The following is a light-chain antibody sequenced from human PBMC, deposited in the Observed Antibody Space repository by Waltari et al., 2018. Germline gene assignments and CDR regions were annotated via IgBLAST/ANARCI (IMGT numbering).Light chain of an antibody. Sequence: EIVLTQSPGTLSLSPGERATLSCRASQCVSRNYLAWFQQKPGQAPRLLIYGASRRATGTPDRFSGSGSGTDFTLTISRLEPEDFAGYYCQEYDGSPPWTFGQGTKVEIK. CDR2: GAS. CDR1: QCVSRNY. V-gene: IGKV3-20*01. J-gene: IGKJ1*01. CDR3: QEYDGSPPWT.